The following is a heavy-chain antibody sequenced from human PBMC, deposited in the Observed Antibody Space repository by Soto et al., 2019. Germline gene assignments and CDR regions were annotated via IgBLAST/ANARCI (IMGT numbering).Heavy chain of an antibody. D-gene: IGHD2-21*02. CDR3: VKGVSYCGGDCYSRPGAFDI. Sequence: HPGGSLRLSCSASGFTFSSYAMHWVRQAPGKGLEYVSAISSNGGSTYYADSVKGRFTISRDNSKNTLYLQMSSLRAEDTAVYYCVKGVSYCGGDCYSRPGAFDIWGQGTMVTVSS. CDR1: GFTFSSYA. CDR2: ISSNGGST. J-gene: IGHJ3*02. V-gene: IGHV3-64D*06.